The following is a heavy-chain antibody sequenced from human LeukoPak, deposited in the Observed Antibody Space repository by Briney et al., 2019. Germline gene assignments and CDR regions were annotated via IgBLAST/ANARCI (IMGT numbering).Heavy chain of an antibody. CDR3: AREGSSRRSGDDY. J-gene: IGHJ4*02. V-gene: IGHV1-8*01. Sequence: ASVKVSCKASGYTFTSYDINWVRQATGQGLEWMRWMNPNSGNTGYAQKFQGRVTMTRNTSISTAYMELSSLRSGDTAVYYCAREGSSRRSGDDYWGQGTLVTVSS. CDR1: GYTFTSYD. D-gene: IGHD6-13*01. CDR2: MNPNSGNT.